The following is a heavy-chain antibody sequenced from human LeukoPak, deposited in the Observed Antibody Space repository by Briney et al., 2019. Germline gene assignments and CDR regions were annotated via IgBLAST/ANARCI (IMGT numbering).Heavy chain of an antibody. Sequence: GGSLRLSCAASGFTFSNVWMTWVRQAPGKGLEWVGRIKSKADGGTIDYAAPVKGRFTISRDDSENTLYLQMNSLKTEDTAVYYRTTVKNVAGAFDHWGQGTLVTVSS. CDR1: GFTFSNVW. J-gene: IGHJ4*02. D-gene: IGHD6-19*01. CDR2: IKSKADGGTI. V-gene: IGHV3-15*01. CDR3: TTVKNVAGAFDH.